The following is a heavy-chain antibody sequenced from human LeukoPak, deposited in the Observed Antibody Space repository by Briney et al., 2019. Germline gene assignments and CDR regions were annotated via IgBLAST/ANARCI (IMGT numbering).Heavy chain of an antibody. CDR3: ARDVNLRQLVD. CDR2: IQYDGANE. Sequence: GGFLRLSCAASGFSFSSYGMHWVRRAPGKGLQWVAHIQYDGANEHYADSAKGRFTISRDNSMGTLFLQMNSLRSDDTAVYFCARDVNLRQLVDWGQGTLVIVSS. D-gene: IGHD6-6*01. V-gene: IGHV3-30*19. CDR1: GFSFSSYG. J-gene: IGHJ4*02.